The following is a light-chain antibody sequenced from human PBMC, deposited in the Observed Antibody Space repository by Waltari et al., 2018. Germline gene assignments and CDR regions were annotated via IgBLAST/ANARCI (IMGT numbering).Light chain of an antibody. CDR1: SSDLGSYNH. J-gene: IGLJ3*02. CDR2: AVA. V-gene: IGLV2-23*02. Sequence: QSALTQPASVSGSPGQSITISCTGTSSDLGSYNHVSWYQQHPGKAPKLLISAVAKRPAGCSSRFSGSRSGNTASRTIAGLQSDDEAHYYCCSYARLYSWVFGEGTKLTVL. CDR3: CSYARLYSWV.